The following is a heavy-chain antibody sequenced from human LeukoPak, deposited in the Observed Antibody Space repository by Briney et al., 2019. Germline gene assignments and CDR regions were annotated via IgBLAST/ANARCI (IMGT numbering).Heavy chain of an antibody. V-gene: IGHV3-74*01. J-gene: IGHJ4*02. Sequence: PGGSLRLSCAASGFTFSTYVMAWVRQTPGKGLEWVSGINTDGTATYYADSVKGRFTISRDNAKNTVYLQMNGLRAEDTTVYYCATVSEYWGQGTLVTVSS. CDR1: GFTFSTYV. CDR3: ATVSEY. CDR2: INTDGTAT.